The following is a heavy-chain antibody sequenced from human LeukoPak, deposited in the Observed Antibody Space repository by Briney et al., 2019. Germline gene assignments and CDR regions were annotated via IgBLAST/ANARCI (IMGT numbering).Heavy chain of an antibody. CDR2: ISYDGSNK. D-gene: IGHD3-22*01. J-gene: IGHJ4*02. CDR3: ARDTRHYYESSRYIRIEGSQDFDY. Sequence: GGSLRLSCAASGFTFSSYGMHWVRQAPGKGLEWVAVISYDGSNKYYADSVKGRFTISRDNSKNTLYLQMNSLRAEDTAVYYCARDTRHYYESSRYIRIEGSQDFDYWGQGTLVTVSS. V-gene: IGHV3-30*03. CDR1: GFTFSSYG.